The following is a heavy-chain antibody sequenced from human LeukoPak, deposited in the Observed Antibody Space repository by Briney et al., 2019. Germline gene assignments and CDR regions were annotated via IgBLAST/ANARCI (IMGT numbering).Heavy chain of an antibody. CDR3: ARNDFWSGYDAFDI. CDR2: IYYSGST. D-gene: IGHD3-3*01. Sequence: PSETLSLTCTVSGGSISSYYWSWIRQPPGKGLEWIGYIYYSGSTNYNPSLKSRVTISVDTSKNQFSLKLSSVTAADTAVYYCARNDFWSGYDAFDICGQGTMVTVSS. J-gene: IGHJ3*02. CDR1: GGSISSYY. V-gene: IGHV4-59*01.